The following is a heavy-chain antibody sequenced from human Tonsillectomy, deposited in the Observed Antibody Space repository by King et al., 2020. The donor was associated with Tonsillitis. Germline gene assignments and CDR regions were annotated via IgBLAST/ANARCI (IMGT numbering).Heavy chain of an antibody. V-gene: IGHV3-9*01. CDR2: ISWNSGSI. CDR3: AKELYDDSDYYVMDV. Sequence: VQLVESGGGLVQPGRSLRLSCAASGFTFDDYAMHWVRQAPGKGLEWVSGISWNSGSIGYADSVKGRFTISRDNAKNSLYLQMNSLRAEDTALYYCAKELYDDSDYYVMDVWVQGTTVTVSS. CDR1: GFTFDDYA. D-gene: IGHD4-17*01. J-gene: IGHJ6*02.